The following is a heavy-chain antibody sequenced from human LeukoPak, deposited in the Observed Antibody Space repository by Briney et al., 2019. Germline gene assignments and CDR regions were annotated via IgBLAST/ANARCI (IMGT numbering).Heavy chain of an antibody. CDR1: GYSFTTYW. CDR3: ARQEYSNSNFDY. J-gene: IGHJ4*02. D-gene: IGHD4-11*01. CDR2: IYHGDSDT. V-gene: IGHV5-51*01. Sequence: GESLKTSCKGSGYSFTTYWIGCVRQMPGKGLEWMGIIYHGDSDTRYSPSFQGQVTISADKSISTAYLQWSSLQASDTAMYYCARQEYSNSNFDYWGQGTLVTVSS.